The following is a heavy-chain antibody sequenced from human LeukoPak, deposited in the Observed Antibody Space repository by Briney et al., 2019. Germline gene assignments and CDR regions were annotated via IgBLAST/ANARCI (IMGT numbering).Heavy chain of an antibody. D-gene: IGHD3-16*01. CDR1: GGSVSSSCYY. Sequence: SDSLSLTCTLDGGSVSSSCYYWGWLRQPPGKGLERIGSIYYSGSTYYNPSLKSRVTISVDTSKNQFSLKLSSVTAADTAVYYCARPATYTADDYWGERALVTVSS. V-gene: IGHV4-39*01. CDR2: IYYSGST. CDR3: ARPATYTADDY. J-gene: IGHJ4*02.